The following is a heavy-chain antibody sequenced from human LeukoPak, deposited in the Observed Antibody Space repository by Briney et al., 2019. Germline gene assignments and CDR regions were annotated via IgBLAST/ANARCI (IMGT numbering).Heavy chain of an antibody. D-gene: IGHD6-6*01. CDR2: IYYSGST. CDR1: GGSISSNVYY. V-gene: IGHV4-39*07. Sequence: SETLSLTCTVSGGSISSNVYYWGWIRQPPGKGLEWIGSIYYSGSTYYNPSLKSRVTISVDTSKNQFSLKLNSVTAADTAVYYCARGHAGAPRKYSSSGYFDYWGQGTLVTVSS. CDR3: ARGHAGAPRKYSSSGYFDY. J-gene: IGHJ4*02.